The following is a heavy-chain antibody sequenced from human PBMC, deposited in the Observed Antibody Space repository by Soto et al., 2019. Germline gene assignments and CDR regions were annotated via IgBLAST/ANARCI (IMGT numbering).Heavy chain of an antibody. CDR1: GDSISSSNW. CDR3: ARFRYGSGSPGGYYYYYGMDV. J-gene: IGHJ6*02. V-gene: IGHV4-4*02. CDR2: INHSGST. Sequence: PSETLSLTCAVSGDSISSSNWWSWVRQPPGKGLEWIGEINHSGSTNYNPSLKSRVTISVDTSKNQFSLKLTSVTAADTAVYYCARFRYGSGSPGGYYYYYGMDVWGQGTTVTVSS. D-gene: IGHD3-10*01.